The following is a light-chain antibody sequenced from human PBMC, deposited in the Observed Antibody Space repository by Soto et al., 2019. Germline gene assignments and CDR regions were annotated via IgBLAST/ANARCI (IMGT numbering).Light chain of an antibody. Sequence: QSALTQPASVSGSPGQSITISCTGTTSDVGRYNYVSWYQQHPGQAPKLIIYGNSNRPSGVPDRFSGSKSGTSASLAITGLQAEDEADYYCQSYDSSLSGWVFGGGTKLTVL. CDR2: GNS. CDR3: QSYDSSLSGWV. CDR1: TSDVGRYNY. V-gene: IGLV2-14*01. J-gene: IGLJ3*02.